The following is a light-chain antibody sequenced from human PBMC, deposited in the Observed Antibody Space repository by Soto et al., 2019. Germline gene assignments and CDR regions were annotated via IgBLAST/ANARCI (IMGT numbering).Light chain of an antibody. Sequence: DIQMTQSPSSLSASVGDRVTITCRASQSVGNFLDWYQQKPGLPPKYLIYPASNLQSGVPSRFSGSGSGTDVTLTIINLLQEDVSTSYCQQHYNTCSFGQGTKVEVK. CDR3: QQHYNTCS. CDR2: PAS. V-gene: IGKV1-39*01. J-gene: IGKJ1*01. CDR1: QSVGNF.